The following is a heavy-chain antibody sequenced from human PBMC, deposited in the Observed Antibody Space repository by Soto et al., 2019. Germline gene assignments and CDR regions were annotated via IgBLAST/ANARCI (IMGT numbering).Heavy chain of an antibody. CDR2: MNPKSGGA. J-gene: IGHJ3*02. CDR3: TRENIENSAGLYDDFDI. Sequence: VASLKVSCKTSGYTFTDYYTHWVRQAPGQGLEWMGWMNPKSGGAYFAQKFQGRVTLTRDTSIGTAYIEVNSLTSDDTAVYFCTRENIENSAGLYDDFDIWGQGTTVTVSS. V-gene: IGHV1-2*02. D-gene: IGHD2-15*01. CDR1: GYTFTDYY.